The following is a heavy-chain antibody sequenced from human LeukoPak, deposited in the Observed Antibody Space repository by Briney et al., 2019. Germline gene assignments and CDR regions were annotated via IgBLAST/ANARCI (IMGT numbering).Heavy chain of an antibody. J-gene: IGHJ3*02. CDR3: ARGRYYYISTGYHRNEAFDI. CDR2: IYSGGST. CDR1: GFTVSSNY. V-gene: IGHV3-66*01. D-gene: IGHD3-9*01. Sequence: GGSLRLSCAASGFTVSSNYMSWVRQAPGKGLEWVSVIYSGGSTYYADSVKGRFTISRDNSKNTLYLQMNSLRAEDTAVYYCARGRYYYISTGYHRNEAFDIWGQGTMVTVSS.